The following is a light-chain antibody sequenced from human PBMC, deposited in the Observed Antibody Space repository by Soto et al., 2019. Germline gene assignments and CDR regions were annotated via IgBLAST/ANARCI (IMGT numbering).Light chain of an antibody. CDR1: QSISSW. CDR2: KAS. CDR3: QQYSIYSRT. J-gene: IGKJ1*01. V-gene: IGKV1-5*03. Sequence: DIQMTQSPPTLSASVGDRVTITCRASQSISSWLAWYQQKPGKAPNLLIYKASFLRSGVPSRFSGSGSGTEFTLTISSLQPDDFATYYCQQYSIYSRTFGQGTKVELK.